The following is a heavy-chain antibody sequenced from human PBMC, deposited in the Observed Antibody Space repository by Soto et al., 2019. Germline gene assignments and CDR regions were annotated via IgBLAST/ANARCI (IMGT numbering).Heavy chain of an antibody. CDR3: AKVSLGALTFTDYYYYGLDV. Sequence: EVQLVESGGGLVQPGRSLRLSCAASGFTFDDYAMHWVRQAPGKGLEWVSGISWNSGSIGYADSVKGRFTISRDNAKISLYLQMNSLRAEDTAVYYCAKVSLGALTFTDYYYYGLDVWGQGTTVTVSS. J-gene: IGHJ6*02. V-gene: IGHV3-9*01. D-gene: IGHD1-26*01. CDR2: ISWNSGSI. CDR1: GFTFDDYA.